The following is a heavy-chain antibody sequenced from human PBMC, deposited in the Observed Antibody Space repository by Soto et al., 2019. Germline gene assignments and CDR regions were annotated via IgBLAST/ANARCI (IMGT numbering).Heavy chain of an antibody. D-gene: IGHD6-13*01. CDR2: INHSGST. CDR1: GGSFSGYH. Sequence: SETLSLTCAVYGGSFSGYHWSWIRQPPGKGLEWIGEINHSGSTNYNPSLKSRVTISVDTSKNQFSLKLSSVTAADTAVYYCARRLAAADPSFDYWGQGTLVTVSS. CDR3: ARRLAAADPSFDY. J-gene: IGHJ4*02. V-gene: IGHV4-34*01.